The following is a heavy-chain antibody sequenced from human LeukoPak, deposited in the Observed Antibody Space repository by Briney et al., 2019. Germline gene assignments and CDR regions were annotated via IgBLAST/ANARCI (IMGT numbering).Heavy chain of an antibody. CDR2: IIPIFGTA. CDR1: GGTFSSYA. J-gene: IGHJ4*02. D-gene: IGHD3-10*01. Sequence: GASVKVSCKASGGTFSSYAISWVRQAPGQGLEWMGGIIPIFGTANYAQKFQGRVTITADKSTSTAYMELSSLRSEDTAVYYCARAASYYYGSGSYRYFDYWGQGTLVTVSS. CDR3: ARAASYYYGSGSYRYFDY. V-gene: IGHV1-69*06.